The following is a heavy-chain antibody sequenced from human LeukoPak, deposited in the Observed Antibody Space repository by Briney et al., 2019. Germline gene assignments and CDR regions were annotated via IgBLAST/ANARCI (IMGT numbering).Heavy chain of an antibody. Sequence: SETLSLTCTVSGGSISSYYWSWIRQPPGKGLEWIGYIYYSGSTNYNPSLKSRVTISVDTSKNQFSLKLSSVTAADTAVYYCGRDYGDYHFYFNYWGQGTLVTVSS. CDR3: GRDYGDYHFYFNY. CDR1: GGSISSYY. CDR2: IYYSGST. J-gene: IGHJ4*02. D-gene: IGHD4-17*01. V-gene: IGHV4-59*12.